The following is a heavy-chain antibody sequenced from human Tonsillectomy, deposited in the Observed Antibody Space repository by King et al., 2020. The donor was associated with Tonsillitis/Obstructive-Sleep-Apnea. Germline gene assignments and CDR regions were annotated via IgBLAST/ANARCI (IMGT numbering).Heavy chain of an antibody. D-gene: IGHD3-3*01. CDR3: ARDRVTIFGVVTPYYYYYMDV. CDR1: GGSVSSGSYY. CDR2: IYYSGST. V-gene: IGHV4-61*01. Sequence: VQLQESGPGLVKPSETLSLTCTVSGGSVSSGSYYWSWIRQPPGKGLEWIGYIYYSGSTNYNPSLKSRVTISVDTSKNQFSLKLSSVTAADTAVYYCARDRVTIFGVVTPYYYYYMDVWGKGTTVTVSS. J-gene: IGHJ6*03.